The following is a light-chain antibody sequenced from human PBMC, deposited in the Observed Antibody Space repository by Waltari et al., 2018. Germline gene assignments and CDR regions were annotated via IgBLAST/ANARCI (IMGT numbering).Light chain of an antibody. CDR2: KAS. CDR1: QSISNW. CDR3: QQYNSNSKT. V-gene: IGKV1-5*03. Sequence: DVQMTQSPSTLSASVGDRVTITCRASQSISNWLAWYQQKAGKAPKLLIYKASNLESGVTSRFSGSGSGREFTLTISSLQPEDFATYYCQQYNSNSKTFGQGTKVEIE. J-gene: IGKJ1*01.